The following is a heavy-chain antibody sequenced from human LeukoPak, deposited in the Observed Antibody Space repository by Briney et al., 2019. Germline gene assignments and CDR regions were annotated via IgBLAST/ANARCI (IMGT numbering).Heavy chain of an antibody. V-gene: IGHV3-30*02. CDR3: AKDFTIFGVVIIPVDY. CDR1: GFTFSSYG. J-gene: IGHJ4*02. CDR2: IRYDGSNK. D-gene: IGHD3-3*01. Sequence: PGGSLRLSCAASGFTFSSYGMHWVRQAPGKGLEWVAFIRYDGSNKYYADSVKSRFTISRDNSKNTLYLQMNSLRAEDTAVYYCAKDFTIFGVVIIPVDYWGQGTLVTVSS.